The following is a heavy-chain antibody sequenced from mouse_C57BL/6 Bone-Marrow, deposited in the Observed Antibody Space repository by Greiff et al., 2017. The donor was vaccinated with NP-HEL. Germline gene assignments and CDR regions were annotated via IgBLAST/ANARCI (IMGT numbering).Heavy chain of an antibody. Sequence: QVQLQQSGAELVKPGASVKLSCKASGYTFTEYTIHWVKQRSGQGLEWIGWFYPGSGSIKYNEKFKDKATLTADKSSNTVYMELSRLTSEDSAVYFCARREEKVPYYDDYAMDYWGQGTSVTVSS. CDR1: GYTFTEYT. J-gene: IGHJ4*01. V-gene: IGHV1-62-2*01. D-gene: IGHD2-4*01. CDR2: FYPGSGSI. CDR3: ARREEKVPYYDDYAMDY.